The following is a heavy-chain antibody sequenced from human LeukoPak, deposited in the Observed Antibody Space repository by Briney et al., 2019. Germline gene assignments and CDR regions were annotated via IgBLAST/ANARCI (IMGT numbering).Heavy chain of an antibody. CDR2: IYYSGST. CDR3: ARADSSGSNYYYGTDV. J-gene: IGHJ6*02. Sequence: SETLSLTCTVSGGSISGYYWSWLRQPPQKGLEWIGYIYYSGSTKYNPSLKSRLTISVDTSKNQFSLKLTSVTAADTAVYYCARADSSGSNYYYGTDVWGQGTTVTVSS. CDR1: GGSISGYY. V-gene: IGHV4-59*01. D-gene: IGHD3-22*01.